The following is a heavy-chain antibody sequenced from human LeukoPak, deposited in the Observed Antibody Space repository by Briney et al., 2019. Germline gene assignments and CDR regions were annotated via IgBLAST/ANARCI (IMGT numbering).Heavy chain of an antibody. D-gene: IGHD3-22*01. CDR3: AKDPQDFYGSSGYRPERY. Sequence: GGSLRLSCAASGFNFRSYGMQWVRQAPGKGLEWVTLISYGGTDKYYAASVRGRFTISRDNSKNTLYLQMNSLRPEDTGVYYCAKDPQDFYGSSGYRPERYWGQGTLVTVSS. CDR1: GFNFRSYG. V-gene: IGHV3-30*18. CDR2: ISYGGTDK. J-gene: IGHJ4*02.